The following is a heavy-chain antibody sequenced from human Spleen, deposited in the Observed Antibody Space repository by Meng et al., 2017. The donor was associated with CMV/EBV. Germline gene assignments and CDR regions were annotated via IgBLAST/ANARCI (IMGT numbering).Heavy chain of an antibody. D-gene: IGHD3-3*01. Sequence: ASVKVSCKASGYYFTDYYIHWVRQAPGQGLEWMGMINPSGGSTHYAQKFQGRVTLTRDTSTSTVYMQLSSLRSEDTAVYYCARERTYYDFWSGPEGDAFDIWGQGTMVTVSS. CDR1: GYYFTDYY. CDR2: INPSGGST. V-gene: IGHV1-46*01. J-gene: IGHJ3*02. CDR3: ARERTYYDFWSGPEGDAFDI.